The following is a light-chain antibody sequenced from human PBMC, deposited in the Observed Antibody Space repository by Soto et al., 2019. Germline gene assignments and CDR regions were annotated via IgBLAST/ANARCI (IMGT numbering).Light chain of an antibody. CDR1: ESIDSW. J-gene: IGKJ1*01. V-gene: IGKV1-5*03. Sequence: DIQMTQSPSTLSASVGDRVTITCRASESIDSWLAWHQQKPGRAPKLLISKASSLESGVPSRFSGSGFGTEFTLTISSLQPDDFATYYCQQLKSYPQTFGQGTKGDIK. CDR2: KAS. CDR3: QQLKSYPQT.